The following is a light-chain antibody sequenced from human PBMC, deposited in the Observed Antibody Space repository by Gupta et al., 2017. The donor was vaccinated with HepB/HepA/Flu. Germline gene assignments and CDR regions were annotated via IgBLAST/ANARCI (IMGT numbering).Light chain of an antibody. J-gene: IGKJ3*01. Sequence: DIQMTQSPSSLSASVGDRVTITCRASQSITSHLNWYQQKPGKAPKLLIFGASSLQSGVPSRFSGSGSGTDFTLTISSLQPEDFATYYCQQSYSVFTFGPGTKVDIK. CDR3: QQSYSVFT. V-gene: IGKV1-39*01. CDR1: QSITSH. CDR2: GAS.